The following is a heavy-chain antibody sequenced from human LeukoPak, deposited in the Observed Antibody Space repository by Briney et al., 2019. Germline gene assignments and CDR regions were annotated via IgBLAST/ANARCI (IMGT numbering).Heavy chain of an antibody. CDR1: GGSFSNYY. J-gene: IGHJ5*02. Sequence: SSETLSLTCAVYGGSFSNYYWSWIRQPPGKGLEWIGQINQSASTNYNPSLKSRVTISVDTSMNQFSLKLSSVTAADTAVYYCASGRIFGEYNWFDPWGQGTLVTVSS. CDR3: ASGRIFGEYNWFDP. V-gene: IGHV4-34*01. CDR2: INQSAST. D-gene: IGHD3-3*02.